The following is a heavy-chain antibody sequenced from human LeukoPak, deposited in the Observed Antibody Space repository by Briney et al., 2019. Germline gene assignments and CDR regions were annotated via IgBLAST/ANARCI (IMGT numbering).Heavy chain of an antibody. CDR2: ISGSGGSI. Sequence: GGSLRLSCAASGFTLSSYAMSWVRQAPGKGLEWVSAISGSGGSIYYADSVKGRFTISRDNSKDTLYLQMNSLRVEDTAVYYCAKGASVWFYFFDYWGQGTLVTVSS. J-gene: IGHJ4*02. V-gene: IGHV3-23*01. D-gene: IGHD6-19*01. CDR3: AKGASVWFYFFDY. CDR1: GFTLSSYA.